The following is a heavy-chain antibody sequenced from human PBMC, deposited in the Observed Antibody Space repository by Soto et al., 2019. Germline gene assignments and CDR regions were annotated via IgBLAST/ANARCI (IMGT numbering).Heavy chain of an antibody. Sequence: ASVKVSCKSSGYTFTSYDISWVRQAPGQGLEWMGWISAYNGNTNYAQKLQGRVTMTTDTSTSTAYMELRSLRSDDTAVYYCARGSGSSWRYYFDYWGQGTLVTVSS. J-gene: IGHJ4*02. CDR2: ISAYNGNT. CDR1: GYTFTSYD. D-gene: IGHD6-13*01. V-gene: IGHV1-18*01. CDR3: ARGSGSSWRYYFDY.